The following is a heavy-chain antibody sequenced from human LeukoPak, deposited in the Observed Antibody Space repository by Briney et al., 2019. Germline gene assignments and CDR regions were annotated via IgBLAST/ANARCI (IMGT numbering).Heavy chain of an antibody. CDR1: GGTFSSYA. J-gene: IGHJ4*02. V-gene: IGHV1-69*13. D-gene: IGHD6-19*01. CDR2: IIPIFGTA. Sequence: SVKVSCKASGGTFSSYAISWVRQAPGQGLEWMGGIIPIFGTANYAQKFQGRVTITADESTSTAYMELSSLRSEDTAVYYCARGIAVAGNGAFDYWGQGTLVTVSS. CDR3: ARGIAVAGNGAFDY.